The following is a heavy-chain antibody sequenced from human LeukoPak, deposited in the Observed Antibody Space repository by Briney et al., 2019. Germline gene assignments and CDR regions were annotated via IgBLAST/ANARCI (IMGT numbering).Heavy chain of an antibody. J-gene: IGHJ4*02. Sequence: PGGSLRLSCAASGFTFSSYGMHWVRQAPGKGLEWVTFIRYDGSMKYYADSVKGRFTISRDNSKNTLYLQMNSLRAEDTAVYYCAKDLSKGLLYRRGMFYFDYWGQGTLVTVSS. D-gene: IGHD3-3*01. CDR1: GFTFSSYG. V-gene: IGHV3-30*02. CDR2: IRYDGSMK. CDR3: AKDLSKGLLYRRGMFYFDY.